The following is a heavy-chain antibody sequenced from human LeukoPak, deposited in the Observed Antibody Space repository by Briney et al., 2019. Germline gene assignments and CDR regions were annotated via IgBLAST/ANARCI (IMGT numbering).Heavy chain of an antibody. D-gene: IGHD1-26*01. CDR2: IGWVDDK. J-gene: IGHJ4*02. CDR3: ARMITLSDGRYSSKTLDY. V-gene: IGHV2-70*11. Sequence: QTLTLTCTFSGFSLNTNSMCVSWIRQPPGKALEWLARIGWVDDKYYSTSLKTRLTISKDTSKNQVVLTMTNMDPVDTATYYCARMITLSDGRYSSKTLDYWGQGTLVTVSS. CDR1: GFSLNTNSMC.